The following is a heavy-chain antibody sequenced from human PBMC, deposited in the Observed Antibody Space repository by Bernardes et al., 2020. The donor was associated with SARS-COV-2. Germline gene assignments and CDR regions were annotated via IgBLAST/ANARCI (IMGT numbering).Heavy chain of an antibody. J-gene: IGHJ1*01. Sequence: GESLKISCKGSGYSFTSSWIGWVRQMPGKGLEWMGIIDPRDSDTRYSPSFQGQVTISVDKSISTAYLQWSSLKASDTAMYYCARMGGNYYIENFQSWGQGTLVIVSS. V-gene: IGHV5-51*01. CDR3: ARMGGNYYIENFQS. CDR2: IDPRDSDT. D-gene: IGHD1-26*01. CDR1: GYSFTSSW.